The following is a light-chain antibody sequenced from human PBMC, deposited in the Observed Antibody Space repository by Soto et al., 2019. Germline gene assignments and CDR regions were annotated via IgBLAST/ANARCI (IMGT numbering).Light chain of an antibody. Sequence: EIVLTQSPGTLSLSPGERATLXXRXSQSVSNNYLAWYQQKPGQAPRLLVYGATTRATGIPDRFSGSGSGSDFTLIISRLEPEDFAVYFCQQYGVSPQSFGPGTKVDIK. V-gene: IGKV3-20*01. J-gene: IGKJ3*01. CDR2: GAT. CDR1: QSVSNNY. CDR3: QQYGVSPQS.